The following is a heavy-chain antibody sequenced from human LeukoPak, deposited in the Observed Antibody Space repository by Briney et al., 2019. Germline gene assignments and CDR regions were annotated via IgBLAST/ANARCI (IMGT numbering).Heavy chain of an antibody. CDR2: IDDSGVIR. V-gene: IGHV3-23*01. D-gene: IGHD3-22*01. CDR3: AKRLKRNYYYHYAMDV. CDR1: GFTFKTHA. Sequence: GGSLRLSCAASGFTFKTHAMSWVRQAPGKGLEWVSRIDDSGVIRSYADSVKGRFTISRDNSKMTLTLQMNSLRAEDAAVYYCAKRLKRNYYYHYAMDVWGQGTTVTVSS. J-gene: IGHJ6*02.